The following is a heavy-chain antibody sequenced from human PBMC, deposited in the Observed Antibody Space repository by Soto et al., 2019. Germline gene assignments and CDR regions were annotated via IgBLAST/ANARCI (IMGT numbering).Heavy chain of an antibody. CDR2: VSHTGNT. CDR1: SGSITSSNW. D-gene: IGHD5-12*01. V-gene: IGHV4-4*02. CDR3: ARNRYGGYDFDY. Sequence: QVQLQESGPGLVKPSGTLSLTCAVSSGSITSSNWWIWVRQPPGKGLEWIGEVSHTGNTNYIPSLKSRVTISVDKPRNQFSLRLSSVTAADTAVYYCARNRYGGYDFDYWGQGTLVTVSS. J-gene: IGHJ4*02.